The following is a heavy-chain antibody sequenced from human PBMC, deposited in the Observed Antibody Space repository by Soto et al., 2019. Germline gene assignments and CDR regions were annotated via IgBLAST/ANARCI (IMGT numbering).Heavy chain of an antibody. CDR1: GGTFSSYA. CDR2: IIPIPGTA. J-gene: IGHJ6*02. CDR3: ARSQGSSTSLEIYYYYYYGMDV. Sequence: QVQLVQSGAEVKKPGSSVKVSCKASGGTFSSYAISWVRQAPGQGLEWMGGIIPIPGTANYAQKFQGRVTITADESTSTAYMELSSLRSEDTAVYYCARSQGSSTSLEIYYYYYYGMDVWGQGTTLPSP. D-gene: IGHD2-2*01. V-gene: IGHV1-69*01.